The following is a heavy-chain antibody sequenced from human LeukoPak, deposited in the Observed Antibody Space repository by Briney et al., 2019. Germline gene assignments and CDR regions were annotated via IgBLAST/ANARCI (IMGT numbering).Heavy chain of an antibody. J-gene: IGHJ4*02. Sequence: ASVKVSCKASGGTFSSYAISWVRQAPGQGLEWMGIINPSGGSTSYAQKFQGRVTMTRDTSTSTVYMELSSLRSEDTAVYYCARVAGGSWGQGTLVTVSS. CDR1: GGTFSSYA. D-gene: IGHD1-26*01. CDR3: ARVAGGS. V-gene: IGHV1-46*01. CDR2: INPSGGST.